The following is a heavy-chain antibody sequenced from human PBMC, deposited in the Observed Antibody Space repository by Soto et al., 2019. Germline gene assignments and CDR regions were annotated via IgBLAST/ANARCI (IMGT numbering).Heavy chain of an antibody. J-gene: IGHJ6*02. CDR3: ARDHTRSTSYYYGMDV. Sequence: WAHHANGQGLEWMGWINPNSGGTNYAQKFQGRVTMTRDTSISTAYMELSRLRSDDTAVYYCARDHTRSTSYYYGMDVWGQGTTVTV. CDR2: INPNSGGT. V-gene: IGHV1-2*02.